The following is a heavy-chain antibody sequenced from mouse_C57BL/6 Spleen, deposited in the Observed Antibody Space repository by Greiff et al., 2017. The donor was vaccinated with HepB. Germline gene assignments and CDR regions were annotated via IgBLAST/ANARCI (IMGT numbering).Heavy chain of an antibody. CDR1: GFTFSDYG. CDR2: ISSGRSTI. Sequence: EVQLVESGGGLVKPGGSLKLSCAASGFTFSDYGMHWVRQAPEKGLEWVAYISSGRSTIYYADTVKGRFTISRDNAKNTLFLQMTSLRSEDTAMYYCARAHSSGYPHFDYWGQGTTLTVSS. CDR3: ARAHSSGYPHFDY. D-gene: IGHD3-2*02. J-gene: IGHJ2*01. V-gene: IGHV5-17*01.